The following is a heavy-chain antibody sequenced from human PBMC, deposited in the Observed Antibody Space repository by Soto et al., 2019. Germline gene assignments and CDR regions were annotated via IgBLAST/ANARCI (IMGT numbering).Heavy chain of an antibody. CDR2: ISGSGGST. CDR1: GFTFSSYA. D-gene: IGHD3-10*01. Sequence: GGSLRLSCAASGFTFSSYAMSWVRQAPGKGLEWVSAISGSGGSTYYADSVKGRFTISRDNSKNTLYLQMNSLRAEDTAVYYCAKDHQGWDYYGSGSYPNWFDTWGQGTLVTVSS. V-gene: IGHV3-23*01. J-gene: IGHJ5*02. CDR3: AKDHQGWDYYGSGSYPNWFDT.